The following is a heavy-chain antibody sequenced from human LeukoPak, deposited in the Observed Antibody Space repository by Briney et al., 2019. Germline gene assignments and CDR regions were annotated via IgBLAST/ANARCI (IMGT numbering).Heavy chain of an antibody. Sequence: PGGSLRLSCAASGFTFSSYSMNWVRQAPGKGLEWVSSISNSSTYIYYADSVKGRFTISRDNAKNSLWLQINTLRAEDTAVYCCARDRCSGTSCYLDAFDIWGQGTMVTVSS. CDR3: ARDRCSGTSCYLDAFDI. D-gene: IGHD2-2*01. CDR2: ISNSSTYI. J-gene: IGHJ3*02. CDR1: GFTFSSYS. V-gene: IGHV3-21*01.